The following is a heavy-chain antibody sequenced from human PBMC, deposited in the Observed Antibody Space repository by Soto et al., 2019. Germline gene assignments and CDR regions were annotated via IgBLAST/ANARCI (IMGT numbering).Heavy chain of an antibody. CDR3: ARVTEWLQPDY. CDR2: IYYSGST. V-gene: IGHV4-59*01. D-gene: IGHD5-12*01. CDR1: GGSISSYY. J-gene: IGHJ4*02. Sequence: SETLSLTCTVSGGSISSYYWSWIRQPPGKGLEWIGYIYYSGSTNYNPSLKSRVTISVDTSKNQFSLKLSSVTAADTAVYYCARVTEWLQPDYWGQGTLVTVST.